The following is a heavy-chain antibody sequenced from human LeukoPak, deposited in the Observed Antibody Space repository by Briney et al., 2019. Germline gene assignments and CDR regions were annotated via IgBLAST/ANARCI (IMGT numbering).Heavy chain of an antibody. J-gene: IGHJ5*02. CDR1: GGSISSYY. Sequence: SETPSLTCTVSGGSISSYYWSWIRQPPGKGLEWIGYIYYSGSTNYNPSLKSRVTISVDTSKNQFSLKLSSVTAADTAVYYCARVTPYDFWSGYPDPGFDPWGQGTLVTVSS. CDR3: ARVTPYDFWSGYPDPGFDP. V-gene: IGHV4-59*01. CDR2: IYYSGST. D-gene: IGHD3-3*01.